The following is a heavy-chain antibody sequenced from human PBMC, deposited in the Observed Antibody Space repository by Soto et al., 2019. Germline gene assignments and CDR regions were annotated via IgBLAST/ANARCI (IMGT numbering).Heavy chain of an antibody. Sequence: EVQLVESGGGLVKPGGSLRLSCTASGFTFSNAWMSWVRHAPGKGLEWVGRIKSKTDGGTTDYAAPVKGRFSISRDDSKTTLFLQMNSLKTEDTAVYYCTTGTTTIIRVDYWGQGTLVTVSS. CDR1: GFTFSNAW. CDR3: TTGTTTIIRVDY. V-gene: IGHV3-15*01. D-gene: IGHD3-10*01. CDR2: IKSKTDGGTT. J-gene: IGHJ4*02.